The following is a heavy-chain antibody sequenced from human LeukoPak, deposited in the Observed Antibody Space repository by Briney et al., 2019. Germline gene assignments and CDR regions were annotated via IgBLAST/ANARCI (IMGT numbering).Heavy chain of an antibody. Sequence: GGSLRLSCAASGFTFSSYAMIWVRQAPGKGLEWVSAISGSGGSTYYADSVKGRFTISRDNSKNTLYLQMNSLRAEDTAVYYCAKDRWLQSTFPDYWGQGTLVTVSS. D-gene: IGHD5-24*01. J-gene: IGHJ4*02. V-gene: IGHV3-23*01. CDR2: ISGSGGST. CDR3: AKDRWLQSTFPDY. CDR1: GFTFSSYA.